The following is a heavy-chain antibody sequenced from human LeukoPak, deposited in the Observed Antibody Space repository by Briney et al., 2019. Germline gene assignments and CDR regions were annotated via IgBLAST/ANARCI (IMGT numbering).Heavy chain of an antibody. CDR1: GGTFSSYT. D-gene: IGHD5-24*01. Sequence: SVKVSCKASGGTFSSYTISLVRQAPGQGLEWMGRIIPILGIANYAQKFQGRVTITADKSTSTAYMELSSLRSEDTAVYYCVRDRSRRDVDKRDYWGQGTLVTVSS. CDR2: IIPILGIA. V-gene: IGHV1-69*04. CDR3: VRDRSRRDVDKRDY. J-gene: IGHJ4*02.